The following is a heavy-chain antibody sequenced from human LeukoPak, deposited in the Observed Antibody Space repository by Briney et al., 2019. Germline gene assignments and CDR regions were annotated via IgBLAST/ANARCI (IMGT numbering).Heavy chain of an antibody. J-gene: IGHJ4*02. CDR2: INGSGGST. CDR3: AKDVRYDADY. CDR1: GLTFRIYA. V-gene: IGHV3-23*01. D-gene: IGHD3-3*01. Sequence: GDPLTLLCAVSGLTFRIYALSWVGQAPGKGLEWVSAINGSGGSTYYADSVNGRFTISRDNSKDTLYLQMNSLRAEYTAVYYCAKDVRYDADYWGQGTLVTVSS.